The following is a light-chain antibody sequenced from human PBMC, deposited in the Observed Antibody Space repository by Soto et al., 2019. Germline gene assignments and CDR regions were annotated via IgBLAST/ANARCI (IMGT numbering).Light chain of an antibody. Sequence: EIVLTQSPATLSLSPGERVTLSCRASQNIDSYLAWYQQKPGQAPRLLIYDASNRATGIPARFSGSGSGTDFTLTIRSLEPEDFAVYYCQQRSSWPLTFGGGTKVEIK. CDR1: QNIDSY. J-gene: IGKJ4*01. CDR3: QQRSSWPLT. CDR2: DAS. V-gene: IGKV3-11*01.